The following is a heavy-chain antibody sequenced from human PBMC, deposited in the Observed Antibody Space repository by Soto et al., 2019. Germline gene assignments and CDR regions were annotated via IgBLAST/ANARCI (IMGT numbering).Heavy chain of an antibody. D-gene: IGHD4-17*01. CDR2: IDISGSEK. CDR3: ASHPPRGDYDKYATTY. V-gene: IGHV3-7*03. J-gene: IGHJ4*02. Sequence: VQLVESGGGVVQPGRSLRLSCAASGFTFSNYWMSWVRQAPGKGLEWMANIDISGSEKYYMDSVRGRFTISRDNAKHSLYLQMNSLRAEDTAVYYCASHPPRGDYDKYATTYWGQGTLVTVSS. CDR1: GFTFSNYW.